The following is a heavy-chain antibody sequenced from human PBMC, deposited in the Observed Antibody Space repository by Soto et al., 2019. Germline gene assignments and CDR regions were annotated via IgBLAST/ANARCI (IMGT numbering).Heavy chain of an antibody. D-gene: IGHD3-22*01. J-gene: IGHJ6*02. V-gene: IGHV2-70*11. CDR2: IDWDDDK. Sequence: SGPTLVNPTQTLTLTCTFSGFSLSTSGMCVSWIRQPPGKALEWLARIDWDDDKYYSTSLKTRLTISKDTSKNQVVLTMTNMDPVDTATYYCARTPYYYDSSGMDVWGQGTTVTVSS. CDR3: ARTPYYYDSSGMDV. CDR1: GFSLSTSGMC.